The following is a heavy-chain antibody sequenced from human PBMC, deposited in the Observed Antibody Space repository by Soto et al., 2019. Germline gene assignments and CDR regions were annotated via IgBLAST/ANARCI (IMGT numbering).Heavy chain of an antibody. D-gene: IGHD6-6*01. V-gene: IGHV3-30*18. CDR1: GFTFSSYG. Sequence: PVGSLILSCAASGFTFSSYGMHWVRQAPGKGLEWVAVISYDGSNKYYADSVKGRFTISRDNSKNTLYLQMNSLRAEDTAVYYCAKDPLEYRRLYYFDYWGQGTLVTVSS. CDR2: ISYDGSNK. CDR3: AKDPLEYRRLYYFDY. J-gene: IGHJ4*02.